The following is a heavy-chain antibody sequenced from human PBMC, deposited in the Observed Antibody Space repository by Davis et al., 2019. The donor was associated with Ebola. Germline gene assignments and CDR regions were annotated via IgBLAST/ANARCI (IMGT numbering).Heavy chain of an antibody. CDR1: GFTFSSYG. J-gene: IGHJ5*02. V-gene: IGHV3-33*01. Sequence: PGGSLRLSCAASGFTFSSYGMHWVRQAPGKGLEWVAVIWYDGSDKYYADSVKGRFTVSRDNSRDTLYLQMNSLRAEDTAVYYCARVYSGLFGWFDPWGQGTLVTVSS. CDR3: ARVYSGLFGWFDP. D-gene: IGHD6-19*01. CDR2: IWYDGSDK.